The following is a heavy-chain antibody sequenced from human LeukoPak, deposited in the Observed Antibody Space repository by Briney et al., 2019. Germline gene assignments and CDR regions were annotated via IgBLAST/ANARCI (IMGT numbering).Heavy chain of an antibody. CDR1: GYTFTNYG. CDR3: ARGMTDGSGSYYSPHHYMDV. Sequence: GASVKVSCKASGYTFTNYGISWVRQAPGQGLEWMGWISAYNGNTNYAQKLQGRVTMTTDTSTSTASMELRSLRSDDTAVYYCARGMTDGSGSYYSPHHYMDVWGKGTTVTISS. CDR2: ISAYNGNT. J-gene: IGHJ6*03. D-gene: IGHD3-10*01. V-gene: IGHV1-18*01.